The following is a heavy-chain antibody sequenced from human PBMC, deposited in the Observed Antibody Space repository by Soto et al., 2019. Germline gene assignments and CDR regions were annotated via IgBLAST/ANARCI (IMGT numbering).Heavy chain of an antibody. CDR3: ARQVVDGAVAGSGSFDY. Sequence: QLQLQESGPGLVKPSETLSLTCTVSGGSISSSSYYWVWIRQPPGKGLEWIGSFYYTGNTYYNSSLESRVTRSGDTSENQFSLKLTSVTAADTAVYYCARQVVDGAVAGSGSFDYWGQGTLVTVSS. V-gene: IGHV4-39*01. CDR1: GGSISSSSYY. D-gene: IGHD3-10*01. J-gene: IGHJ4*02. CDR2: FYYTGNT.